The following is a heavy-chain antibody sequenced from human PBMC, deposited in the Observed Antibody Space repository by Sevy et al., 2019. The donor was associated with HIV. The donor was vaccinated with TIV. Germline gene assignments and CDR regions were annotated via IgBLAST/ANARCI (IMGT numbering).Heavy chain of an antibody. CDR3: AKDGHEYGDFYFNY. D-gene: IGHD4-17*01. J-gene: IGHJ4*02. CDR1: GFTFSSYA. V-gene: IGHV3-23*01. CDR2: IIGSGART. Sequence: GESLKISCAASGFTFSSYAMSWVRQSPGKGLEWVSCIIGSGARTYYAESVKGRFTISRDNAKNTLYLQMNNLRAEDTAVYYCAKDGHEYGDFYFNYWGQGTLVTVSS.